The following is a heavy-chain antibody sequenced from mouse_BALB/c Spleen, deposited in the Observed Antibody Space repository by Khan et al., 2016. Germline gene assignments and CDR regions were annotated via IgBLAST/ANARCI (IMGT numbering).Heavy chain of an antibody. J-gene: IGHJ2*01. Sequence: VQLQESGAELARPGASVKLSCKASSYTFTSYWMQWVKQRPGQGLEWIGAIYPGDGDTRYTQKFKGKATLTADKSSSTAYMQLSSLASEDSAVYYCARYGKGYYFDSWGQGTTLTVSS. CDR2: IYPGDGDT. CDR3: ARYGKGYYFDS. CDR1: SYTFTSYW. D-gene: IGHD2-1*01. V-gene: IGHV1-87*01.